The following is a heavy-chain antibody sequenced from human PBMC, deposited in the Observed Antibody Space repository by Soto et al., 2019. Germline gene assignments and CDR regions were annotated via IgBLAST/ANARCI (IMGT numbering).Heavy chain of an antibody. CDR3: ARGWLAPDV. D-gene: IGHD5-12*01. Sequence: EVQLVESGGGLVQPGGSLRLSCAASGFTLSGRSMHWVRQAPGKGLVWVSGIDNAGTDSTYADSVKGRFTSSRDNAKNMLYLQMNSLRGEDTAVYYCARGWLAPDVWGKGTTVTVSS. CDR1: GFTLSGRS. CDR2: IDNAGTDS. V-gene: IGHV3-74*01. J-gene: IGHJ6*04.